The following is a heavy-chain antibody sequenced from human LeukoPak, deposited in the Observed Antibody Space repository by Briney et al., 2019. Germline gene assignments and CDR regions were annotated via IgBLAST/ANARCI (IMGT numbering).Heavy chain of an antibody. V-gene: IGHV1-18*04. J-gene: IGHJ5*02. CDR2: ISGYNGNT. CDR3: ARDRVFDGRDSSWLFWFDP. Sequence: AASVKVSCKASGYTFASYGITWVRQAPGQGREWMGWISGYNGNTKYAQRFQGRVTMTTDTSTSTAYMELRSLRSDDTAVYYCARDRVFDGRDSSWLFWFDPWGQGTLVTVSS. D-gene: IGHD6-13*01. CDR1: GYTFASYG.